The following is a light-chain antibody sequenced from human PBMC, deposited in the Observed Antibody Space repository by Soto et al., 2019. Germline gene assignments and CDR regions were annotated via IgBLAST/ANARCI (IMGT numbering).Light chain of an antibody. CDR2: FGS. Sequence: DIVMTQPPLSLPVTPGEPASISCRSSRSLLHSNGNNYLNWYLQKPGRSPQLLIYFGSTRASGVPDRFSGSGSGIDFTLKISRVEAEDVGVYYCLQALQSPPTFGQGTRLEMK. V-gene: IGKV2-28*01. J-gene: IGKJ5*01. CDR1: RSLLHSNGNNY. CDR3: LQALQSPPT.